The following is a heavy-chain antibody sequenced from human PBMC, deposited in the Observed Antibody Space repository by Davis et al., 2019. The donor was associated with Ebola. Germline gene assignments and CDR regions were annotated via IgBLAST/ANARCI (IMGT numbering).Heavy chain of an antibody. CDR3: ARLNWNYFSDAFDI. D-gene: IGHD1-7*01. J-gene: IGHJ3*02. Sequence: GGSLRLSCAASGFTFDDYAMHWVRQAPGKGLEWVSGISWNSGSIGYADSVKGRLTISRDNSKNTLYLQMNSLRAEDTAVYYCARLNWNYFSDAFDIWGQGTMVTVSS. CDR1: GFTFDDYA. V-gene: IGHV3-9*01. CDR2: ISWNSGSI.